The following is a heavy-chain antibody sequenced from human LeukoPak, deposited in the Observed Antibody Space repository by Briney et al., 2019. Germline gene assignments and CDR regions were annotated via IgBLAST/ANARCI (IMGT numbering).Heavy chain of an antibody. Sequence: PSETLSLTCTVSGGSISSGSYYWSWIRQPAGKGLEWIGRIYTSGSTNYNPSLKSRVTISVDTSKNQFSLKLSSVTAADTAVYYCVRDVNYYDSSGKIDYWGQGTLVAVSS. CDR2: IYTSGST. CDR1: GGSISSGSYY. V-gene: IGHV4-61*02. D-gene: IGHD3-22*01. CDR3: VRDVNYYDSSGKIDY. J-gene: IGHJ4*02.